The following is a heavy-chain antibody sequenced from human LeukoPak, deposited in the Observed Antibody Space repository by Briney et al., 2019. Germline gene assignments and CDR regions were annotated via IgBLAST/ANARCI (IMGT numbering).Heavy chain of an antibody. Sequence: GGSLRLPCAASGFTFSSYWMSWVRQAPGKGLEWVANIKQDGSEKYYVDSVKGRFTISRDNAKNSLYLQMNSLRAEDTAVYYCARVRGSQSFDYWGQGTLVTVSS. D-gene: IGHD1-26*01. CDR3: ARVRGSQSFDY. CDR2: IKQDGSEK. CDR1: GFTFSSYW. J-gene: IGHJ4*02. V-gene: IGHV3-7*01.